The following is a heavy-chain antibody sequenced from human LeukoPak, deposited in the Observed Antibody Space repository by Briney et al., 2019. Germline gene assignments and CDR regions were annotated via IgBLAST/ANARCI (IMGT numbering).Heavy chain of an antibody. CDR2: INPNSGGT. CDR3: ARYPVRDDFDYYDSSGYLWDAFDI. Sequence: GASVKVSCKASGYTFTGYYMHWVRQAPGQGLEWMGWINPNSGGTNYAQKFQGRVTMTRDTSISTAYMELSRLRSDDTAVYYCARYPVRDDFDYYDSSGYLWDAFDIWGQGTMVTVSS. J-gene: IGHJ3*02. D-gene: IGHD3-22*01. V-gene: IGHV1-2*02. CDR1: GYTFTGYY.